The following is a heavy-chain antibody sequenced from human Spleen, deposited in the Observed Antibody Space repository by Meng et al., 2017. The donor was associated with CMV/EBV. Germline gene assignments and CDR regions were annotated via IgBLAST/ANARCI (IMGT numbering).Heavy chain of an antibody. CDR3: AKDIHSSGYVFDH. V-gene: IGHV3-33*06. CDR2: IWDDGGKE. CDR1: EFTFSSYA. D-gene: IGHD6-19*01. J-gene: IGHJ4*02. Sequence: GESLKIPCEASEFTFSSYAMHWVRQAPGKGLEWVALIWDDGGKEYYADSVKGRFTISRDNSKNTLYLKMNSLRAEDTAVYYCAKDIHSSGYVFDHWGQGTLVTVSS.